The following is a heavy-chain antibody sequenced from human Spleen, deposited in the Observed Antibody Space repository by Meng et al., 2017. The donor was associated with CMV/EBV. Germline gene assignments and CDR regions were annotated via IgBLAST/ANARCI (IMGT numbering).Heavy chain of an antibody. CDR3: ARDPIYCGSTSCFSYYFDY. CDR1: GFTFSSYS. J-gene: IGHJ4*02. Sequence: GESLKISCAASGFTFSSYSMNWGRQAPGKGLEWVSYISSSSSTIYYADSVKGRFTISRDNAKNSLYLQMNSLRAEDTAVYYCARDPIYCGSTSCFSYYFDYWGQGTLVTVSS. V-gene: IGHV3-48*04. D-gene: IGHD2-2*01. CDR2: ISSSSSTI.